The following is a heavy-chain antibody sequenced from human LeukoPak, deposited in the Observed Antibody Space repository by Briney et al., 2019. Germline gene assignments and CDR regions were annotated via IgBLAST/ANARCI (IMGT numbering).Heavy chain of an antibody. V-gene: IGHV3-23*01. Sequence: PGGSLRLSCAASGFTFSSYGMSWVRQAPGKGLEWVSAISGSGGSTYYADSVKGRFTISRDNSKNTLYLQMSSLRAEGAAVYYCAKDGCYDNDANFDYWGQGTLVTVSS. D-gene: IGHD3-22*01. CDR1: GFTFSSYG. CDR2: ISGSGGST. J-gene: IGHJ4*02. CDR3: AKDGCYDNDANFDY.